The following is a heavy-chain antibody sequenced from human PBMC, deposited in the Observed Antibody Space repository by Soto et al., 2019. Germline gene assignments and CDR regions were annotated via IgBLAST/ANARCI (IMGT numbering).Heavy chain of an antibody. J-gene: IGHJ4*02. CDR1: GYTFTSYA. V-gene: IGHV1-3*01. Sequence: ASVKVSCKASGYTFTSYAMHWVRQAPGQRLEWMGWINAGNGNTKYSQKFQGRVTITRDTSASTAYMELSSLRSEDTAVYYCARDIMTTVTTDDYWGQGTLVTVSS. CDR3: ARDIMTTVTTDDY. D-gene: IGHD4-17*01. CDR2: INAGNGNT.